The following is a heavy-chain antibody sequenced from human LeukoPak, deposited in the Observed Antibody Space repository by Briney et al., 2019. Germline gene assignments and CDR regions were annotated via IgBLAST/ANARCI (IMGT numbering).Heavy chain of an antibody. J-gene: IGHJ4*02. D-gene: IGHD3-22*01. Sequence: GGSLRLSCAVSGLTLSNVWMNWVRQAPGKGLGWVGRIKSKTAGGTTDFAAPVKGRFTISRDDSKNTLYLQMNSLTSEDTAVYYCTQGSGQYYDYWGQGTLVTVSS. CDR3: TQGSGQYYDY. V-gene: IGHV3-15*07. CDR2: IKSKTAGGTT. CDR1: GLTLSNVW.